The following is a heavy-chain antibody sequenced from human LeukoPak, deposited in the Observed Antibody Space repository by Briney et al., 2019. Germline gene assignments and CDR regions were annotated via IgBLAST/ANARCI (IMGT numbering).Heavy chain of an antibody. CDR2: ISGSGGST. CDR1: GFTFSSYA. V-gene: IGHV3-23*01. J-gene: IGHJ4*02. Sequence: PGGSLRLSCAASGFTFSSYAMSWVRQAPGKGLEWVSAISGSGGSTYYADSVKGRFTISRDNSKNTLYLQMNSLRAEDTAVYYCAKDSEGGRFLEWLFVIRPFDYWGQGTLVTVSS. CDR3: AKDSEGGRFLEWLFVIRPFDY. D-gene: IGHD3-3*01.